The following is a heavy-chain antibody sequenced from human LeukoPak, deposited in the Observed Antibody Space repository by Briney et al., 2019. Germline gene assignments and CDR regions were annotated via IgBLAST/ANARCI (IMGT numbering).Heavy chain of an antibody. V-gene: IGHV4-59*12. D-gene: IGHD6-6*01. CDR3: ARVTASSSYYYYYMDV. CDR1: GGSIRTYY. CDR2: ISYSGST. J-gene: IGHJ6*03. Sequence: PSETLSLTCTVSGGSIRTYYWSWIRQPPGKGLEWIGYISYSGSTNYNPSLKSRVTISVDTSKNQFSLKLSSVTAADTAVYYCARVTASSSYYYYYMDVWGKGTTVTVSS.